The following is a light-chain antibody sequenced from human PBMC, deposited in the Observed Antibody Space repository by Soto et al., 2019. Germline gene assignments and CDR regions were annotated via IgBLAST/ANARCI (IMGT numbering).Light chain of an antibody. Sequence: EIVLTQSPGTLSLSPGERATLSCRASQSVSSSYLAWYQQKPGQAPRLLIYGASSRATGIPDRFIGSGSGTAFTLTISRLEPEDFAVYYCQQYGSSPGWTFGQGTKVEIK. CDR1: QSVSSSY. CDR3: QQYGSSPGWT. CDR2: GAS. J-gene: IGKJ1*01. V-gene: IGKV3-20*01.